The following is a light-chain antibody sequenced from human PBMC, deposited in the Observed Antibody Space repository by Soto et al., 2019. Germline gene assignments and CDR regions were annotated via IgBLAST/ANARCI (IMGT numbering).Light chain of an antibody. CDR2: AAS. J-gene: IGKJ1*01. CDR3: QQSYSTPRT. V-gene: IGKV1-39*01. CDR1: QSISSY. Sequence: DIQMTQSPSTLSASVGDRVTITCRTSQSISSYLNWYQQKPGKVPKLLIYAASSLQSGVPSRFSGSGSGTDLTLTISSLQPEDFETYYCQQSYSTPRTFGQGTKVDIK.